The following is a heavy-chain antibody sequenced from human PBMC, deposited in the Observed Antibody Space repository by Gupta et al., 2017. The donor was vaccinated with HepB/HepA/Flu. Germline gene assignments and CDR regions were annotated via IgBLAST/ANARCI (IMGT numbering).Heavy chain of an antibody. D-gene: IGHD3-16*02. Sequence: SQTLSLTCTVSGGSISSGGYYWSWIRQHPGKGLEWIGYIYYSGSTYYNPSLKSRVTISVDTSKNQFSLKLRAVTVADTAVDYWARDGGGGYDYVWGSYRYQYGMDVWGQGTTVTVSS. V-gene: IGHV4-31*03. CDR3: ARDGGGGYDYVWGSYRYQYGMDV. CDR2: IYYSGST. J-gene: IGHJ6*02. CDR1: GGSISSGGYY.